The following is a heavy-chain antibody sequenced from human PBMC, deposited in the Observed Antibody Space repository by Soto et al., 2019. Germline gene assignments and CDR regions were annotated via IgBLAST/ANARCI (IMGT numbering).Heavy chain of an antibody. J-gene: IGHJ6*02. Sequence: EVQLVESGGALVQPGGSLRLSCVASRFTFGDYPMNWVRQAPGKGLEWVSGISDTSIDTYYADSVKGRFTISRDNSQSMLFLQMNSLRVGDTAVYYCARTDRDFYGLDVWGQGTTVIVSS. CDR2: ISDTSIDT. CDR3: ARTDRDFYGLDV. V-gene: IGHV3-23*04. D-gene: IGHD1-1*01. CDR1: RFTFGDYP.